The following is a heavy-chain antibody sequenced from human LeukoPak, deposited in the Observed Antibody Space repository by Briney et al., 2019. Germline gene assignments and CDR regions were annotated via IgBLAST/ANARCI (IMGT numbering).Heavy chain of an antibody. CDR2: ISSSSNYI. J-gene: IGHJ4*02. Sequence: GGSLRLSCAASGFTFSSYSMNWVRQAPGKGLEWVSSISSSSNYIYHVDSVKGRFTISRDNAKNSLYLQMSSLRAEDTAVYYCAREKRFGESFFDYWGRGTLVTVSS. CDR3: AREKRFGESFFDY. V-gene: IGHV3-21*01. D-gene: IGHD3-10*01. CDR1: GFTFSSYS.